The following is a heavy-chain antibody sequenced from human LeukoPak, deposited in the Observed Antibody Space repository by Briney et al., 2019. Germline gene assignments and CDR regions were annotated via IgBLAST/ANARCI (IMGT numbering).Heavy chain of an antibody. CDR3: AGNYVWGSYRYKGDFDY. Sequence: SETLSLTCTVSGGSISSYYWSWIRQPPGKGLEWIGYIYYSGSTNYNPSLKSRVTISVDTSKNQFSLKLSSVTAADTAVYYCAGNYVWGSYRYKGDFDYWGQGTLVTVSS. J-gene: IGHJ4*02. V-gene: IGHV4-59*12. CDR2: IYYSGST. D-gene: IGHD3-16*02. CDR1: GGSISSYY.